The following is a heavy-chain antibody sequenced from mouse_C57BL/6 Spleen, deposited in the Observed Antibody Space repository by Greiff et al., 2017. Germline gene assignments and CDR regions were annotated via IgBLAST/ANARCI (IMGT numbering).Heavy chain of an antibody. D-gene: IGHD1-1*01. V-gene: IGHV1-64*01. CDR3: ARRTTVVATNYFGY. Sequence: VQLQQPGAELVKPGASVKLSCKASGYTFTSYWMHWVKQRPGQGLEWIGMIHPNSGSTNYNEKFKSKATLTVDKSSSTAYMQLSSLTSEDSAVYYCARRTTVVATNYFGYWGQGTTLTVSS. CDR2: IHPNSGST. J-gene: IGHJ2*01. CDR1: GYTFTSYW.